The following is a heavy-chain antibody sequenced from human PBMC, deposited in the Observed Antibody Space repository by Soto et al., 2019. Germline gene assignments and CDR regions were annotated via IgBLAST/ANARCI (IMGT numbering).Heavy chain of an antibody. J-gene: IGHJ4*02. V-gene: IGHV4-34*01. D-gene: IGHD3-3*01. CDR1: GGSFSGYY. CDR3: ARARHDFWSGYHHYFDY. Sequence: PSETLSLTCAVYGGSFSGYYWSWIRQPPGKGLEWIGEINHSGSTNYNPSLKSRVTISVDTSKNQFSLKLSSVTAADTAVYYCARARHDFWSGYHHYFDYWGQGTLVTVSS. CDR2: INHSGST.